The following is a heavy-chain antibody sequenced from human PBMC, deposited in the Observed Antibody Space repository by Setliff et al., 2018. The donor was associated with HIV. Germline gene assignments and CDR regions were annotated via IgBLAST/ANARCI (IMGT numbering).Heavy chain of an antibody. CDR2: LEPEDNEI. V-gene: IGHV1-24*01. J-gene: IGHJ6*03. CDR3: AREREIVGAGNYMDV. D-gene: IGHD1-26*01. CDR1: GYTLSELS. Sequence: ASVKVSCKVSGYTLSELSIHWVRQAPGQGLEWMGGLEPEDNEILYAQKFQGRVTITADESTSTAYMELSSLRSEDTAVYYCAREREIVGAGNYMDVWGKGTTVTVSS.